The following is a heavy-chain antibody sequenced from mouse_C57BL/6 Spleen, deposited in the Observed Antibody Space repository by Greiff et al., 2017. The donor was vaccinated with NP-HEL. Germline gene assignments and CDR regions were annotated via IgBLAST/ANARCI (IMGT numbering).Heavy chain of an antibody. CDR3: ASYGDFAY. CDR2: ISGGGGNT. CDR1: GFTFSSYT. V-gene: IGHV5-9*01. J-gene: IGHJ3*01. Sequence: EVQRVESGGGLVKPGGSLKLSCAASGFTFSSYTMSWVRQTPEKRLEWVATISGGGGNTYYPDSVKGRFTISRDNAKNTLYLQMSSLRSEDTALYYCASYGDFAYWGQGTLVTVSA. D-gene: IGHD2-13*01.